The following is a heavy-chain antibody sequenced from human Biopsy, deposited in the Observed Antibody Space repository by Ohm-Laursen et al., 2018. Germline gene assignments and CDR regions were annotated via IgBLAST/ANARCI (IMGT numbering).Heavy chain of an antibody. Sequence: SLRLSCTASGFTFSDYYMSWIRQAPGKGLKWVSYISSRTNTIYYADSVKGRFTIPRDNAKNSLYLQMNRLRAEDTAVYYCARGSFAPDFWGQGTLVTVSS. CDR1: GFTFSDYY. V-gene: IGHV3-11*01. D-gene: IGHD2/OR15-2a*01. CDR2: ISSRTNTI. J-gene: IGHJ4*02. CDR3: ARGSFAPDF.